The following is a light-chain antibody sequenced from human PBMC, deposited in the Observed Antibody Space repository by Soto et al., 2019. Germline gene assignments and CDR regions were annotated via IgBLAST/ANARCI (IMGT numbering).Light chain of an antibody. Sequence: DVEMTQSPASLSASVGDSVTLTCRTSQSVTTYLNWYQQKPGKAPKLLIYAASRLQSGVPLRFNGSGSGTDFTLSITNLQPEDFATYYCQQSFKTPLPFGGGTKVEIK. CDR2: AAS. CDR1: QSVTTY. CDR3: QQSFKTPLP. J-gene: IGKJ4*01. V-gene: IGKV1-39*01.